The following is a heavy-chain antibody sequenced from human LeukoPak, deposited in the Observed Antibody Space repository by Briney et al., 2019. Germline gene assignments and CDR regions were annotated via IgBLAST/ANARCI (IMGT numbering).Heavy chain of an antibody. CDR3: ARVTAAAISYFDY. Sequence: SETLSLTCIVSGGSISSGSYYWSWIRQPAGKGLEWIGRIYTSGSTNYNPSLKSRVTISVDTSKNQFSLKLSSVTAADTAVYYCARVTAAAISYFDYWGQGTLVTVSS. V-gene: IGHV4-61*02. CDR1: GGSISSGSYY. CDR2: IYTSGST. J-gene: IGHJ4*02. D-gene: IGHD2-2*01.